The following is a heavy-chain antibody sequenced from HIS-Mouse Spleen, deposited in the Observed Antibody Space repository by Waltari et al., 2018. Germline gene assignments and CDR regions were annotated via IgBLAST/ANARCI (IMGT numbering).Heavy chain of an antibody. V-gene: IGHV4-39*07. CDR3: AREIPYSSSWYDWYFDL. CDR2: IYYSGST. CDR1: GGSISSSSYY. Sequence: QLQLQESGPGLVKPSETLSLTCTVPGGSISSSSYYGVWIRQPPGKGLEWIGSIYYSGSTYYNPSLKSRVTISVDTSKNQFSLKLSSVTAADTAVYYCAREIPYSSSWYDWYFDLWGRGTLVTVSS. J-gene: IGHJ2*01. D-gene: IGHD6-13*01.